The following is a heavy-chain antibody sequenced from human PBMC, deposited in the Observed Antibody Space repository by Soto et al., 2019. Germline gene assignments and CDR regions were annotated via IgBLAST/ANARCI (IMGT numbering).Heavy chain of an antibody. D-gene: IGHD6-13*01. CDR2: ISAYNGNT. J-gene: IGHJ3*02. V-gene: IGHV1-18*01. CDR3: ARDSSSWYVQDAFDI. Sequence: ASVQVSCKASGSTFTSYGISWVRQAPGQGLEWMGWISAYNGNTNYAQKLQGRVTMTTDTSTSTAYMELRSLRSDDTAVYYCARDSSSWYVQDAFDIWGQGTMVTVS. CDR1: GSTFTSYG.